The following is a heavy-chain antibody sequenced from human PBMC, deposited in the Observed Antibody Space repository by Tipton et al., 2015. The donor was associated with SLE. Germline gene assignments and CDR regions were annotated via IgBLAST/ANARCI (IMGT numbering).Heavy chain of an antibody. CDR2: INPNSGGT. V-gene: IGHV1-2*02. J-gene: IGHJ6*02. Sequence: QSGPEVKKPGASVKVSCKASGYTFTGYYMHWVRQAPGQGLEWMGWINPNSGGTNYAQKFQGRVTMTRDTSISTAYMELSRLRSDDTAVYYCARDGRGSGGGYYYGMDVWGQGTTVTVSS. CDR1: GYTFTGYY. CDR3: ARDGRGSGGGYYYGMDV. D-gene: IGHD2-15*01.